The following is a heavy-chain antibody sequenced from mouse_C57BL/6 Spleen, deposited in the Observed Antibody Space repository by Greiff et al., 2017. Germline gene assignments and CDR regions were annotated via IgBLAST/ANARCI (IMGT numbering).Heavy chain of an antibody. CDR1: GFTFSSYA. CDR3: ARAPYYYGSSYNYFDY. V-gene: IGHV5-4*03. Sequence: EVKVVESGGGLVKPGGSLKLSCAASGFTFSSYAMSWVRQTPEKRLEWVATISDGGSYTYYPDNVKGRFTISRDNAKNNLYLQMSHLKSEDTAMYYCARAPYYYGSSYNYFDYWGQGTTLTVSS. CDR2: ISDGGSYT. D-gene: IGHD1-1*01. J-gene: IGHJ2*01.